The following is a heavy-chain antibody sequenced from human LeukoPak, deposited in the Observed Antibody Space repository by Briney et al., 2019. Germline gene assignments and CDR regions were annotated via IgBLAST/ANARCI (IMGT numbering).Heavy chain of an antibody. CDR1: GGSISSSSYY. Sequence: PSETLSLTCTVSGGSISSSSYYWGWIRQPPGKGLEWIGEINHSGSTNYNPSLKSRVTISVDTSKNQFSLKLSSVTAADTAVYYCARHGRRSPLDYWGQGTLVTVSS. D-gene: IGHD6-13*01. CDR2: INHSGST. V-gene: IGHV4-39*07. CDR3: ARHGRRSPLDY. J-gene: IGHJ4*02.